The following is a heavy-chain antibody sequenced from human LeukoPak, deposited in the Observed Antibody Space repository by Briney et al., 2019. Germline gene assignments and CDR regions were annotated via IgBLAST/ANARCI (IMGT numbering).Heavy chain of an antibody. CDR1: GSSFTTYW. CDR3: ARREYSGSYYVY. Sequence: GESLKISCQGSGSSFTTYWISWARQLPGKGLEWMGRVDPTDSYTNYSPSFQGHVTISADKSISTAYLQWSSLKASDTAMYYCARREYSGSYYVYWGQGTLVTVSS. D-gene: IGHD1-26*01. J-gene: IGHJ4*02. V-gene: IGHV5-10-1*01. CDR2: VDPTDSYT.